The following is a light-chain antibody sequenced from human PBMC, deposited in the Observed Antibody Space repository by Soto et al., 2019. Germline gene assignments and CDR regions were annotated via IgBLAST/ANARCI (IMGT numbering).Light chain of an antibody. CDR1: SSDVGSYNR. J-gene: IGLJ2*01. CDR3: SSFTSSSTLV. V-gene: IGLV2-18*02. CDR2: EVS. Sequence: QSALTQPPSVSGSPGQSVTISCTGTSSDVGSYNRVSWYQQPPGTAPKLIIYEVSNRPSGVPDRFSGSKSGNTASLTISGIQAEDEGDYYCSSFTSSSTLVFGGGTQLTVL.